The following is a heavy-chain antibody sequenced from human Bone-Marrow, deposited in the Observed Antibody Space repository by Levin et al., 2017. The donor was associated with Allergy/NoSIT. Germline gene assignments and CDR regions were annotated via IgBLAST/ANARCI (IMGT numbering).Heavy chain of an antibody. J-gene: IGHJ3*01. CDR3: ARREYDAFDV. CDR1: EFTFKDFY. Sequence: GESLKISCEASEFTFKDFYMNWVRQAPGKGLEWIAYISRSANILFYADSVRGRFTISRDNAKKSVFLQMNNLRVEDTAVYYCARREYDAFDVWGQGTKVSVSS. CDR2: ISRSANIL. D-gene: IGHD6-6*01. V-gene: IGHV3-48*03.